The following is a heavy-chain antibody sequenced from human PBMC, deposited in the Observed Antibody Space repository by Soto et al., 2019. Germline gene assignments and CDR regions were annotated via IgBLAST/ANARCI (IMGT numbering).Heavy chain of an antibody. CDR1: GGSISSYY. J-gene: IGHJ5*02. V-gene: IGHV4-59*12. CDR3: ARGQKGYYDFWSGSMWFDP. CDR2: IYYTGST. D-gene: IGHD3-3*01. Sequence: PSETLSLTCAVSGGSISSYYWSWIRQPPGKGLEWIGYIYYTGSTNYNPSLKSRVTISVDTSKNQFSLKLNSVTAADTAVYYCARGQKGYYDFWSGSMWFDPWGQGTLVTVSS.